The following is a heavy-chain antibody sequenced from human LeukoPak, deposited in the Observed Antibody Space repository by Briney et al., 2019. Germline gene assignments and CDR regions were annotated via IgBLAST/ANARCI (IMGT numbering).Heavy chain of an antibody. Sequence: PSETLSLTCTVSGASISSYYWSWIRQPAGKGLEWIGRIYTSGSTNYNPSLKSRVTMSVDTSKNQFSLKLSSVTAADTAVYYCARDSVVWFGELYGLTYFDYWGQGTLVTVSS. CDR3: ARDSVVWFGELYGLTYFDY. CDR1: GASISSYY. J-gene: IGHJ4*02. CDR2: IYTSGST. D-gene: IGHD3-10*01. V-gene: IGHV4-4*07.